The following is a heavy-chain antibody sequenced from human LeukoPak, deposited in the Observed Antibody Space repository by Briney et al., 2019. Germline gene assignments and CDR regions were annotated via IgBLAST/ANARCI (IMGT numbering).Heavy chain of an antibody. CDR3: ASEHNYGSGNYYQRDAFDI. V-gene: IGHV1-8*01. Sequence: GASVKVSCKASGYTFTSYDINWVRQATGQGLEWMGWMNPNNGNTGYAQKFQGRVTMTRSTSISTAYMELSSLRSEDTAVYYCASEHNYGSGNYYQRDAFDIWGQGTMVTVSS. D-gene: IGHD3-10*01. CDR2: MNPNNGNT. CDR1: GYTFTSYD. J-gene: IGHJ3*02.